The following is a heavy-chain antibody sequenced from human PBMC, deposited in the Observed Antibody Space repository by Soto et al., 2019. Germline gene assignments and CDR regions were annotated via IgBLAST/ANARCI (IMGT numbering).Heavy chain of an antibody. D-gene: IGHD1-20*01. CDR3: ANAPTYDWNPVSGMDV. Sequence: EVQLVESGGGLVQPGRSLRLSCAASGFTFGDYAMHWVRQAPGKGLEWVSGISWNSGSIGYADFVKGRFTISRDNAKKSLYLQMNSLRAEDTALYYCANAPTYDWNPVSGMDVWGQGTTVTVSS. J-gene: IGHJ6*02. V-gene: IGHV3-9*01. CDR2: ISWNSGSI. CDR1: GFTFGDYA.